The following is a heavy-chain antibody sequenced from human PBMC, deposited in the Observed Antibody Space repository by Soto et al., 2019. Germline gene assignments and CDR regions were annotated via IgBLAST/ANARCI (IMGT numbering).Heavy chain of an antibody. CDR3: ARAWFGESPTGGYYYYGMDV. V-gene: IGHV4-31*03. Sequence: PSETLSLTCTVSGGSISSGGYYWSWIRQHPGKGLEWIGYIYYSGSTYYNPSPKSRVTISVDTSKNQFSLKLSSVTAADTAVYYCARAWFGESPTGGYYYYGMDVWGQGTTVTVSS. CDR1: GGSISSGGYY. D-gene: IGHD3-10*01. J-gene: IGHJ6*02. CDR2: IYYSGST.